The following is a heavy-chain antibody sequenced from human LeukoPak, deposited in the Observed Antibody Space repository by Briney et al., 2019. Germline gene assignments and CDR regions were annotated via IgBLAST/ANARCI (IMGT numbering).Heavy chain of an antibody. CDR3: AREGTMVRGVNENWFDP. CDR2: MNPNSGNT. J-gene: IGHJ5*02. Sequence: GASVKVSCKASGYTFTSYDINWVRQATGQGLEWMGWMNPNSGNTGYAQKFQGRVTMTRNTSISTAYMELGSLRSEDTAVYYCAREGTMVRGVNENWFDPWGQGTLVTVSS. CDR1: GYTFTSYD. V-gene: IGHV1-8*01. D-gene: IGHD3-10*01.